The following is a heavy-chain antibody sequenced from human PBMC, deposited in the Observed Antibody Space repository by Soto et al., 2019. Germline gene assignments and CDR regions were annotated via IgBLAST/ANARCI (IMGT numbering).Heavy chain of an antibody. CDR1: GASISSSAYY. CDR2: IFHSGSA. J-gene: IGHJ6*02. V-gene: IGHV4-30-4*01. CDR3: ARYTFGHDREYYYGMDV. Sequence: PSETLSLTCTVSGASISSSAYYWSWVRQPPGKGLEWIGYIFHSGSAYYNPSLKSRVTISVDTSNNQFSLKLTSVTAADTAVFYCARYTFGHDREYYYGMDVWGQGNTVTVYS. D-gene: IGHD3-10*02.